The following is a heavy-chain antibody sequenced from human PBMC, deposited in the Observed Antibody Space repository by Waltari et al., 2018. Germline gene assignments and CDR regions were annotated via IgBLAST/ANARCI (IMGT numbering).Heavy chain of an antibody. D-gene: IGHD5-12*01. CDR3: AKGNGYDPYHYYYYMDV. CDR2: ISGSGGST. J-gene: IGHJ6*03. CDR1: GFTFSSYA. V-gene: IGHV3-23*04. Sequence: EVQLVESGGGLVQPGGSLRLSCAASGFTFSSYAMSWVRQAPGKGLEGVSAISGSGGSTYYADSVKGRFTISRDNSKNTLYLQMNSLRAEDTAVYYCAKGNGYDPYHYYYYMDVWGKGTTVTVSS.